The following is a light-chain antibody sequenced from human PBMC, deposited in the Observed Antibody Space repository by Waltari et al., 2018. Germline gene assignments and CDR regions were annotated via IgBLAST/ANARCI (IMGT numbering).Light chain of an antibody. V-gene: IGKV1D-12*01. J-gene: IGKJ4*01. Sequence: DIQMTQSPSSVSASVGDRVPITCRASQGIRNWLAWFQQKPGKAPNLLIYAASSLQSGVPSRFSGSGSGTDFTLTISSLQPEDFATYYCQQAASFPLTFGGGTKVEIK. CDR2: AAS. CDR1: QGIRNW. CDR3: QQAASFPLT.